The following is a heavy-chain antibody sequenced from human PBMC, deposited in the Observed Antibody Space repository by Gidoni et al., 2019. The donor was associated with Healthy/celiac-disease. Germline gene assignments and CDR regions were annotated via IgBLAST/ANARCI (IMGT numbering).Heavy chain of an antibody. D-gene: IGHD6-13*01. CDR3: VKGPRSIAAAGTY. Sequence: EVQLVESGGGLVQPGGSLILSCSASGFPFSSYAMHWVRQAPGKGLEYVSAISSNGGSTYYADSVKGRFTISRDNSKNTLYLQMSSLRAEDTAVYYCVKGPRSIAAAGTYWGQGTLVTVSS. V-gene: IGHV3-64D*06. J-gene: IGHJ4*02. CDR1: GFPFSSYA. CDR2: ISSNGGST.